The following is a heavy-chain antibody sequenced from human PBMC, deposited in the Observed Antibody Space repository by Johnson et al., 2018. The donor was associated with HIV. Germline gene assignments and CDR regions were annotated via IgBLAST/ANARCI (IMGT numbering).Heavy chain of an antibody. J-gene: IGHJ3*02. D-gene: IGHD6-6*01. Sequence: QVQLVESGGGVVQPRGSLRLSCAASGFTFRDYGMHWVRQAPGKGLEWVAVISYDGSNKYYADSVKGRFTISRDNSKNTLYLQMNSLTAEDTAVYYCASGGGYSIAAPSDAFDIWGQGTMVTVSS. CDR2: ISYDGSNK. CDR1: GFTFRDYG. CDR3: ASGGGYSIAAPSDAFDI. V-gene: IGHV3-30*19.